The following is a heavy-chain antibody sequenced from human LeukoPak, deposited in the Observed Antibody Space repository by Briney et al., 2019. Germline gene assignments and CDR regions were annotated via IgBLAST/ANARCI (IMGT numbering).Heavy chain of an antibody. CDR3: ARGKSRRWLLDEYFQH. Sequence: PSETLSLTCTVSGGSISSYYWSWIRQPPGEGLERIGYIYYSGSTTYNPSLKSRVTISVDTSKNQFSLKLSSVTAADTAVYYCARGKSRRWLLDEYFQHWGQGTLVTVSS. D-gene: IGHD5-12*01. CDR1: GGSISSYY. V-gene: IGHV4-59*01. J-gene: IGHJ1*01. CDR2: IYYSGST.